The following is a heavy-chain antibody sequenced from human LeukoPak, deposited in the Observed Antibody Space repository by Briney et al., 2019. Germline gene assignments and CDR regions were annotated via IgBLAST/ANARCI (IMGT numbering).Heavy chain of an antibody. Sequence: GGSLRLSCAASGFTVSSNYVSWVRQAPGKGLEWVSVIYSGGSTYYADSVKGRFTISRDNSKNTLYLQMNSLRAEDTAVYYCARAPRRDGYDTGYFDYWGQGTLVTVSS. V-gene: IGHV3-53*01. J-gene: IGHJ4*02. CDR2: IYSGGST. D-gene: IGHD5-24*01. CDR3: ARAPRRDGYDTGYFDY. CDR1: GFTVSSNY.